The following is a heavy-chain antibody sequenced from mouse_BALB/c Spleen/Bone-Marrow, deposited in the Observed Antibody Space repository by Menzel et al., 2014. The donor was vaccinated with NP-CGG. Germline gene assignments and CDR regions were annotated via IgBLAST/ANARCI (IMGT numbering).Heavy chain of an antibody. Sequence: QVQLKESGPGLVAPSQSLSITCTISGFSLTSYGVHWVRQPPGKGLEWLTVIWNDGSTTYNSALKSRLTISKDNSKSQVFLKMNSLQTDDTGMYYCAKHGGGYLDYWGQGTSLTVSS. CDR2: IWNDGST. CDR1: GFSLTSYG. CDR3: AKHGGGYLDY. J-gene: IGHJ2*02. V-gene: IGHV2-6-1*01.